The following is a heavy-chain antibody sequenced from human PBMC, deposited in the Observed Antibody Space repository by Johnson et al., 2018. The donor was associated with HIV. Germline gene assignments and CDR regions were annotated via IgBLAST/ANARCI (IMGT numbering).Heavy chain of an antibody. CDR3: AKACRDCGTFDI. J-gene: IGHJ3*02. CDR2: ISWNSGTI. D-gene: IGHD2-21*02. Sequence: VQLVESGGGLVQPGRSLRLSCAASGFTFDDYAMHWVRQVPGKGLEWISGISWNSGTIGYADSMKGRFTISRDNAKKSLYLKMNSLRVEDTALYYCAKACRDCGTFDIWGQGTMVTVSS. V-gene: IGHV3-9*01. CDR1: GFTFDDYA.